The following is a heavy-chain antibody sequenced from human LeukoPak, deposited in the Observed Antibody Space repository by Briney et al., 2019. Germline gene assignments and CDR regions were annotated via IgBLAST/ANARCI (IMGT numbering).Heavy chain of an antibody. CDR2: ISYDGGNK. V-gene: IGHV3-30*18. CDR1: GFTFSDYA. CDR3: AKAGGYCSAGTCYSNF. J-gene: IGHJ4*02. D-gene: IGHD2-15*01. Sequence: GRSLRLSCAASGFTFSDYAIHWVRQAPGKGLEGVAIISYDGGNKYYTDSVRGRFTISRDNSKNTLYLQMNSLRAEDTAVYYCAKAGGYCSAGTCYSNFWGQGTLVTVSS.